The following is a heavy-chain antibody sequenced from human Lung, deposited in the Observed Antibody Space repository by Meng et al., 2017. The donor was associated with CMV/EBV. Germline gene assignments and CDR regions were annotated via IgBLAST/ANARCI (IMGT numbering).Heavy chain of an antibody. D-gene: IGHD2-2*01. V-gene: IGHV1-18*01. CDR1: YG. CDR2: SKVYNGNR. J-gene: IGHJ5*02. Sequence: YGSRWMREAPGQGKGWKGRSKVYNGNRNYNKKSQGRGTMTTEASTKKAYMEMRSLRIDDTTVYYCARLGGNCRRTKCYRQDQARFDHWGQGTLVTVSS. CDR3: ARLGGNCRRTKCYRQDQARFDH.